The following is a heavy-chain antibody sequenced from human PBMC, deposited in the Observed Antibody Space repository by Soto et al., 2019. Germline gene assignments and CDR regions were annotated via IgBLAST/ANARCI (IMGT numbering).Heavy chain of an antibody. V-gene: IGHV1-69*13. CDR1: GGTFSSYA. CDR2: IIPIFGTA. CDR3: ARETTVVTPRNWFDP. D-gene: IGHD4-17*01. J-gene: IGHJ5*02. Sequence: GASVKVSCKASGGTFSSYAISWVRQAPGQGLEWMGGIIPIFGTANYAQKFQGRVTITADESTSTAYMELSSLRSEDTAVYYCARETTVVTPRNWFDPWGQGTLVTVSS.